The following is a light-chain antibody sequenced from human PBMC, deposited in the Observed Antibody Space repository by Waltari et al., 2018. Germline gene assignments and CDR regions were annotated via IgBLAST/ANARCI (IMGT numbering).Light chain of an antibody. Sequence: EIVLTQSPDTLSLSPGERATLSCRASQSVSTYLAWYQQKPGHAPRLLIYDASNRATGIPDRFRGSGSGTDFTLTISSLQPEDFALYYCQQHSSWTPHTFGQGARLEIK. J-gene: IGKJ2*01. CDR1: QSVSTY. CDR3: QQHSSWTPHT. V-gene: IGKV3-11*01. CDR2: DAS.